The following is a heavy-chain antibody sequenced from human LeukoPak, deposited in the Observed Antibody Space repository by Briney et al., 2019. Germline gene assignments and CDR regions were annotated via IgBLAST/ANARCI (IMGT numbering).Heavy chain of an antibody. D-gene: IGHD6-19*01. CDR2: INGSGGGT. CDR3: ATHGYSNGWYFEY. J-gene: IGHJ4*02. V-gene: IGHV3-23*01. Sequence: GGSLRLSCTASGFTFSSYAMTWVRQAPGKGLEWVSLINGSGGGTDYADSVKGRFTISRDNSKNTLYLQMNSLRAEDMAVYYCATHGYSNGWYFEYWGQGTLVTVSP. CDR1: GFTFSSYA.